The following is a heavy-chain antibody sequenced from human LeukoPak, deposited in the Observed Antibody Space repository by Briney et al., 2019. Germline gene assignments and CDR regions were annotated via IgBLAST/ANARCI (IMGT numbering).Heavy chain of an antibody. D-gene: IGHD6-6*01. CDR3: AKAGRIAARTHYFDY. CDR2: ISGSGGST. V-gene: IGHV3-23*01. CDR1: GFTFSSYA. Sequence: GGSLRLSYAASGFTFSSYAMSWVRQAPGKGLEWVSAISGSGGSTYYADSVKGRFTISRDNSKNTLYLQMNSLRAEDTAVYYCAKAGRIAARTHYFDYWGQGTLVTVSS. J-gene: IGHJ4*02.